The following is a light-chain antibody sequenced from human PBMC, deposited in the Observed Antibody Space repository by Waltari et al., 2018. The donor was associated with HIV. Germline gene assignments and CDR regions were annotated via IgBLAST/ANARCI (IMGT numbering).Light chain of an antibody. J-gene: IGLJ2*01. CDR1: SLRNFY. Sequence: SSELTQDPAASVALGQTVRITCQGDSLRNFYASWYQQKPGQAPVLVLYGKNNRPSGIPDRISGSSSGSTASLTITGTQAEDEADYYCNSRDSTTKRLIFGGGTK. V-gene: IGLV3-19*01. CDR2: GKN. CDR3: NSRDSTTKRLI.